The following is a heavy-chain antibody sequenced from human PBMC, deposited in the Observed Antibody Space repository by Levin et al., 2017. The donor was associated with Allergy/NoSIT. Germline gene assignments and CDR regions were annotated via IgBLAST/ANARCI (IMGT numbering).Heavy chain of an antibody. D-gene: IGHD1-1*01. CDR2: ISSSSSYI. V-gene: IGHV3-21*06. CDR3: ARDYASDPTGLLDY. CDR1: GFTFSSYS. Sequence: GGSLRLSCAASGFTFSSYSMTWVRQAPGKGLEWVSSISSSSSYIYYVDSVKGRFTISRDNAKNSLYLQINNLRAEDTAVYYCARDYASDPTGLLDYWGQGTLVTVSS. J-gene: IGHJ4*02.